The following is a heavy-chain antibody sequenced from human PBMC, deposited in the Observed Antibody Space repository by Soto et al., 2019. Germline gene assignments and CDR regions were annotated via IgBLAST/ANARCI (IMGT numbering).Heavy chain of an antibody. V-gene: IGHV3-20*04. CDR2: INWIGGST. J-gene: IGHJ4*02. D-gene: IGHD3-16*01. CDR3: ARHGGTPDLYFDY. Sequence: GGSLRLSCAASGFIFGAHAMSWVRQAPGKGLEWVSAINWIGGSTNYADSMKGRFTISRDNAKNSLYLQMSSLRAEDTAFYYCARHGGTPDLYFDYWGQGTPVTVSS. CDR1: GFIFGAHA.